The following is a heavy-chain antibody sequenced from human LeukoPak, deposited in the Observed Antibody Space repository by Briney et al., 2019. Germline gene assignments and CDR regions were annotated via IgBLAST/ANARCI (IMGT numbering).Heavy chain of an antibody. J-gene: IGHJ4*02. CDR1: GFTFSSYS. Sequence: GGSLRLSCAVYGFTFSSYSMNWVRQAPGKGLEWVSSISSSSSYISYADSLKDRFTISRDNAKKSLYRQMNGLRAEDTAVYYCANRIAVAGTWFDYWGQGTLVTVSS. V-gene: IGHV3-21*01. CDR2: ISSSSSYI. D-gene: IGHD6-19*01. CDR3: ANRIAVAGTWFDY.